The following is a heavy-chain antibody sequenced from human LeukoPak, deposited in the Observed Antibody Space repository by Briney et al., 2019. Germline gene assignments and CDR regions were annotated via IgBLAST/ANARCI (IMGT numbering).Heavy chain of an antibody. Sequence: SETLSLTCTVSGGSISSYYWSWLRQPPGKGLEWIGYVYYSGSTNYNPSLKSRVTISVDTSKNQFSLKLSSVTAADTAVYYCASGSSSWGYFDYWGQGTLVTVSS. J-gene: IGHJ4*02. V-gene: IGHV4-59*01. D-gene: IGHD6-13*01. CDR1: GGSISSYY. CDR3: ASGSSSWGYFDY. CDR2: VYYSGST.